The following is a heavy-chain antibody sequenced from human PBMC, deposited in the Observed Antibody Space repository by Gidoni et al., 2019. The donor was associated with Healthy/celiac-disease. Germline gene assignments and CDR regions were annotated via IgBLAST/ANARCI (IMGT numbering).Heavy chain of an antibody. V-gene: IGHV3-7*03. Sequence: VQLVESGGGWFHPGGSLRLSCATSAFTFSIYRTRCVRQAPGNGLEWVANIKQDGSEKYYVDSVKGRFNISRDNDKNSVYLQMNSLRAEDTAVYYCARTPLPPQLRYFDWLSNWYFDLWGRGTLVTVSS. J-gene: IGHJ2*01. D-gene: IGHD3-9*01. CDR2: IKQDGSEK. CDR3: ARTPLPPQLRYFDWLSNWYFDL. CDR1: AFTFSIYR.